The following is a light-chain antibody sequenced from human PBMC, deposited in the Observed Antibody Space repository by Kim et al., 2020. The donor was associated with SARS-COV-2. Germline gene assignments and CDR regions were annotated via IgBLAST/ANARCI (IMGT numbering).Light chain of an antibody. CDR1: SGSVSTSSY. CDR3: VLYVGSGISV. V-gene: IGLV8-61*01. J-gene: IGLJ3*02. Sequence: GETVTLTCGLSSGSVSTSSYPTWYQQTPGQPPRTLIYSTNIRSSGVPDRFSGSILGNKAALTITGAQADDESEYYCVLYVGSGISVFGGGTQLTVL. CDR2: STN.